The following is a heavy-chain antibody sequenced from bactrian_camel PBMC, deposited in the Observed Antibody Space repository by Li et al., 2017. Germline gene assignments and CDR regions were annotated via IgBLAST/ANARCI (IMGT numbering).Heavy chain of an antibody. CDR3: AADSSSWYHYYY. CDR1: GFTFSSYG. D-gene: IGHD6*01. V-gene: IGHV3S10*01. Sequence: QLVESGGGLAQPGGSLRLSCAASGFTFSSYGMSWVRQAPGKELEWISSIDTGGSTYYADSVRGRFTISKDVAKNTLYLQMNSLKSDDTAMYFCAADSSSWYHYYYWGQGTQVTVS. J-gene: IGHJ4*01. CDR2: IDTGGST.